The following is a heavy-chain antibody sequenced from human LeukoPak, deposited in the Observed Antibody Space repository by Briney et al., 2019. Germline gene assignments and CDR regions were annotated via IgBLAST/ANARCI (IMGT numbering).Heavy chain of an antibody. CDR3: ARVDLLTGYYFFDY. CDR1: GGTFSRSA. J-gene: IGHJ4*02. D-gene: IGHD3-9*01. CDR2: IIPIFGTA. Sequence: SVKVSCKASGGTFSRSAISWVRQAPGQGLEWMGGIIPIFGTANYAQKFQGRVTITADESTSTAYMELGSLGSDETAVYYCARVDLLTGYYFFDYWGQGTLVTVSS. V-gene: IGHV1-69*13.